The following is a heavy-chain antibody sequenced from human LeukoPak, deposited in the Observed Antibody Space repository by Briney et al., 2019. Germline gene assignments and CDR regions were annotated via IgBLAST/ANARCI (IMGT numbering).Heavy chain of an antibody. J-gene: IGHJ4*02. Sequence: GGSLRLSCAVSGFTFSNYAMTWVRQAPGKGLEWVSAISGSGGSTYYADSVKGRFTISRDNSKNTLYLQMNSLRAKDTAVYYCAKDRSYCGGDCYSAGGPIDYWGQGTLVTVSS. CDR3: AKDRSYCGGDCYSAGGPIDY. V-gene: IGHV3-23*01. CDR1: GFTFSNYA. CDR2: ISGSGGST. D-gene: IGHD2-21*02.